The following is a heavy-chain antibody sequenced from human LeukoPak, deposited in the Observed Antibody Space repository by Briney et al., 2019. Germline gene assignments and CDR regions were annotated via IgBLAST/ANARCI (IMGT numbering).Heavy chain of an antibody. V-gene: IGHV4-39*02. CDR1: GGSISSSNYY. CDR2: IYYSGNT. D-gene: IGHD4-17*01. CDR3: ARERMAGDYYVPFDP. Sequence: PSETLSLTCTVSGGSISSSNYYWGWIRQPPGKGLEWIGSIYYSGNTYYNPSLKSRVTISVDTSKNQFSLKLSSVTAADTAVYYCARERMAGDYYVPFDPWGQGTLVTVSS. J-gene: IGHJ5*02.